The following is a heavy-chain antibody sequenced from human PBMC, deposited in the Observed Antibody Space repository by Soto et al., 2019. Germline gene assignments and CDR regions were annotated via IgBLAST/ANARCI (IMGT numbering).Heavy chain of an antibody. V-gene: IGHV1-8*01. J-gene: IGHJ6*02. CDR3: ARSQXAYSNLGDGMDV. D-gene: IGHD4-4*01. CDR2: MNPNSGNT. CDR1: GYTXXXXX. Sequence: QVQLXQSGAEVKKPGASVKVSCKASGYTXXXXXIXXVRQXTGQGPEWMGWMNPNSGNTDTAQKFQGRVTMTRTTSITTAYMELSSLSSEGTAVYFCARSQXAYSNLGDGMDVWGQGTTVTVSS.